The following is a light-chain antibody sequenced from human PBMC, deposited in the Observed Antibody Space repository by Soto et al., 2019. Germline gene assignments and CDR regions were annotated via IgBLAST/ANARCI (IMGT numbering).Light chain of an antibody. CDR1: QSVSSN. CDR2: DAS. J-gene: IGKJ2*01. CDR3: QQRSNWPRT. V-gene: IGKV3-11*01. Sequence: EIVLPQSPATLSLSPGERATLSCRTSQSVSSNLAWYQQKPGQAPRLLIYDASNRDPGIPARFSGRGSGTDFTLTISSLEPEDFAVYYGQQRSNWPRTFGQGTKLEIK.